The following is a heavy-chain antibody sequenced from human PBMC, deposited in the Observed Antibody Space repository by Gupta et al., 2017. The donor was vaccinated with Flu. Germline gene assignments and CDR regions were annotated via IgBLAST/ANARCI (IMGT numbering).Heavy chain of an antibody. CDR1: GFTFSSYA. D-gene: IGHD3-10*01. Sequence: EVQLLESGGGLVQPGGSLRLSCAASGFTFSSYAMSWVRQAPGKGLEWVSAISGSGGSTYYADSVKGRFTISRDNSKNTLYLQMNSLRTEDTAVYYCAKDEPSMVRGVGYYGMDVWGQGTTVTVSS. V-gene: IGHV3-23*01. J-gene: IGHJ6*02. CDR2: ISGSGGST. CDR3: AKDEPSMVRGVGYYGMDV.